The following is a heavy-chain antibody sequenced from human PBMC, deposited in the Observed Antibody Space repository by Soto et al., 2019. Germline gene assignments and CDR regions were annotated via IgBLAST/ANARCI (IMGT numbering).Heavy chain of an antibody. V-gene: IGHV2-5*02. CDR1: GISLCSSGVA. Sequence: QITLKESGPTLVKPTQTLTLTCTFSGISLCSSGVAVSWIRQPPGKVLECLALIYWDEDKRYSPSLKSRLTITKDTSKNQVVLIMTDMDPVDTATYYCARTSYYGQNWFDTWGQGTLFPVSS. D-gene: IGHD3-10*01. CDR3: ARTSYYGQNWFDT. CDR2: IYWDEDK. J-gene: IGHJ5*02.